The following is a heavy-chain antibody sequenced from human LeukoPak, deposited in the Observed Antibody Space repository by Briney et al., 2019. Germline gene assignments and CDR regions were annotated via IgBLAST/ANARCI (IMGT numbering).Heavy chain of an antibody. CDR2: INPNSGGT. D-gene: IGHD3-10*01. CDR1: GYTFTGYY. J-gene: IGHJ6*02. V-gene: IGHV1-2*04. CDR3: ARGSGASGIYGMDV. Sequence: ASVKVSCKASGYTFTGYYMHWVRQAPGQGLEWMGWINPNSGGTNYAQRFQGWVTMTRDTSISTAYMELSRLRSDDTAVYYCARGSGASGIYGMDVWGQGTTVTVSS.